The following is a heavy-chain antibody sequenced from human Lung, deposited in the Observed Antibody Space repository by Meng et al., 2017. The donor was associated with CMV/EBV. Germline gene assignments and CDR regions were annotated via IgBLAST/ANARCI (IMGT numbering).Heavy chain of an antibody. Sequence: GEFLKICWKGSGYSSTCYWIGWVRQMPGKGLEWMRIIYPGDSDTRYSPFFQGQVTISADKSISTAYLQWSSLKASDTAMYYCARLKNYYDSSGYLNDAFAIWGQGTMVTV. CDR2: IYPGDSDT. V-gene: IGHV5-51*01. D-gene: IGHD3-22*01. CDR1: GYSSTCYW. CDR3: ARLKNYYDSSGYLNDAFAI. J-gene: IGHJ3*02.